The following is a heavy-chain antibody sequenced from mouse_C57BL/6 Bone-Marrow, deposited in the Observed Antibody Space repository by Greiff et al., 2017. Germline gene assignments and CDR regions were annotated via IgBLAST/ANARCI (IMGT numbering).Heavy chain of an antibody. CDR2: IYPGSGST. J-gene: IGHJ4*01. CDR1: GYTFTSYW. D-gene: IGHD2-5*01. Sequence: VQLQQPGAELVKPGASVKMSCKASGYTFTSYWITWVKQRPGQGLEWIGDIYPGSGSTNYNEKFKSKATLTVDTSSSTAYMQLSSLTSEDSAVYYCARRYSNYDYYAMDYWGQGTSVTVSS. CDR3: ARRYSNYDYYAMDY. V-gene: IGHV1-55*01.